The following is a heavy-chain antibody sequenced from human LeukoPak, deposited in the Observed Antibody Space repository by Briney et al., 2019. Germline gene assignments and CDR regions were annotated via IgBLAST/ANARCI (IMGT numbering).Heavy chain of an antibody. D-gene: IGHD6-19*01. CDR2: IYYSGST. CDR3: ARDGSSAVADY. Sequence: SETLSLTRTVSGYSISSGYYWGWIRQPPGMGLEWIGTIYYSGSTYYNPSLKSRVSISVDTSKNQFSLKLSSVTAADTAVYYCARDGSSAVADYWGQGTLVTVSS. J-gene: IGHJ4*02. CDR1: GYSISSGYY. V-gene: IGHV4-38-2*02.